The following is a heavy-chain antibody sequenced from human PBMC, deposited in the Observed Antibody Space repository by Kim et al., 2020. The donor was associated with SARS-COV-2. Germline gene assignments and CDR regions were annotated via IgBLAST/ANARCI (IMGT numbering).Heavy chain of an antibody. V-gene: IGHV3-53*01. J-gene: IGHJ3*02. CDR2: IYGGGST. Sequence: GGSLRLSCAASGFTVSSNYMSWVRQAPGKGLEWVSVIYGGGSTNYADFVKGRFTIFRDNSKNTLYLQMNSLRVEDTAVYYCARHPGLGPAFDIWGQGTMVTVSS. CDR1: GFTVSSNY. D-gene: IGHD2-8*02. CDR3: ARHPGLGPAFDI.